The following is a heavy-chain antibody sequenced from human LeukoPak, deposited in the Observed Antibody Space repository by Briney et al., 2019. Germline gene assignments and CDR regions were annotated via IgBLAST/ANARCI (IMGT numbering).Heavy chain of an antibody. CDR1: GFTFSSYW. D-gene: IGHD5-24*01. J-gene: IGHJ4*02. V-gene: IGHV3-7*01. Sequence: GGSLRLSCAASGFTFSSYWMSWVRQAPGKGLEWVVNIKQDGSEKYYVDSVKGRFTISRDNAKNSLYLQMNSLRAEDTAVYYCARGRWLQASYYFDYWGQGTLVTVSS. CDR3: ARGRWLQASYYFDY. CDR2: IKQDGSEK.